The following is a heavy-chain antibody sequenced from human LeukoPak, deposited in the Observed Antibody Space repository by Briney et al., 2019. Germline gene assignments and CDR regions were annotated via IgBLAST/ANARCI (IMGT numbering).Heavy chain of an antibody. CDR2: ISSSGSTI. V-gene: IGHV3-11*01. J-gene: IGHJ4*02. CDR3: ARTPRGGYSGHSPGGY. Sequence: GGSLRLSCAASGFTFSDYYMSWIRQAPGKGLEWVSYISSSGSTIYYADSVKGRFTISRDNAKNSLYLQMNSLRAEVTAVYYCARTPRGGYSGHSPGGYWGQGTLVTVSS. D-gene: IGHD5-12*01. CDR1: GFTFSDYY.